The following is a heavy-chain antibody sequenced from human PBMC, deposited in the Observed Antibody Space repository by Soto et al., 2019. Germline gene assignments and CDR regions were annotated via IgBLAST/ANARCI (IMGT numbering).Heavy chain of an antibody. CDR3: ASQPLNWSDADF. D-gene: IGHD1-1*01. J-gene: IGHJ4*02. V-gene: IGHV4-39*01. CDR1: GGSITSSEYY. Sequence: PSETLSLTCTVSGGSITSSEYYWAWLRQPPGKGLQGVGTIYYSGSSYSNPSLKSRLSMSVYTSKNQFSLTMESVTAADTGVYSSASQPLNWSDADFWGQGVLVTVSS. CDR2: IYYSGSS.